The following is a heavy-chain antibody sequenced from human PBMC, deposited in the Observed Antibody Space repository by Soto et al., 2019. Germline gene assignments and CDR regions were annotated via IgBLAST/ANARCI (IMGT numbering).Heavy chain of an antibody. D-gene: IGHD3-9*01. CDR2: INSTSGGT. J-gene: IGHJ4*02. Sequence: QVPLVQSGAEVKKPVASVKVSCKASGYTFTGYHMHWVRQAPVQGLEWMGWINSTSGGTNYAQKFQGRVTMTRDTSISTAYMELSRLRSDDTAVYYCARPDDILTGSVDYWGQGTLVTVSS. V-gene: IGHV1-2*02. CDR1: GYTFTGYH. CDR3: ARPDDILTGSVDY.